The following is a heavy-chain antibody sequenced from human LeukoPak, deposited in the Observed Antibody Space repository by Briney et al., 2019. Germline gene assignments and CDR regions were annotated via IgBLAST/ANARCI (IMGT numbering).Heavy chain of an antibody. CDR3: AKLPPRVVPSANYYFDY. Sequence: GGSLRLSCAASGLTFSSYAMSWVRQAPGKGLEWVSAIGDSGSSTYYADSVKGRFTISRDNSKNTLYLQMDILRAEDTAVYYCAKLPPRVVPSANYYFDYWGQGTLVTVSS. CDR2: IGDSGSST. J-gene: IGHJ4*02. CDR1: GLTFSSYA. D-gene: IGHD2-2*01. V-gene: IGHV3-23*01.